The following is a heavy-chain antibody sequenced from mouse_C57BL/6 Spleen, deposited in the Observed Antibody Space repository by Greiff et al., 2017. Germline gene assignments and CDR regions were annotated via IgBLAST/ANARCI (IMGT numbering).Heavy chain of an antibody. V-gene: IGHV3-8*01. CDR1: GYSITSDY. D-gene: IGHD1-1*01. J-gene: IGHJ1*03. CDR2: ISYSGST. CDR3: ARSGHYYGSSLYWYFDV. Sequence: DVQLQESGPGLAKPSQTLSLTCSVTGYSITSDYWNWIRKFPGNKLEYMGYISYSGSTYYNPSLKSRISITRDTSKNQYYLQLNSVTTEDTATYYCARSGHYYGSSLYWYFDVWGTGTTVTVSS.